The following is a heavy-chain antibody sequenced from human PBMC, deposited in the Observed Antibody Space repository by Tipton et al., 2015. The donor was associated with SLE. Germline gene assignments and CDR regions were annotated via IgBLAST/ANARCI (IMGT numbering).Heavy chain of an antibody. Sequence: QLVQSGPEVKNPGASVKVSCKASGYIFPNYGICWVRQAPGQGLEWLGWITPYGGDTNHPQTYYAQRFQGRLTLTRDTSTTTAYMELRSLRSDDTAVYYCVRDPIAEGAYCAANCYYADFWGQGTLVTVSS. CDR3: VRDPIAEGAYCAANCYYADF. CDR1: GYIFPNYG. CDR2: ITPYGGDT. D-gene: IGHD2-21*01. J-gene: IGHJ4*02. V-gene: IGHV1-18*01.